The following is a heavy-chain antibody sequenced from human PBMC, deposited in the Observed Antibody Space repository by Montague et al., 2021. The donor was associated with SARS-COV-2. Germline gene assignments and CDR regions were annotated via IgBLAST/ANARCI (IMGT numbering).Heavy chain of an antibody. CDR2: IYYGGST. CDR3: ARHKDVSGWYEDAFDV. Sequence: SETLSLTCSVSGGSISSSNYYWGRIRQPPGKGLEWIGSIYYGGSTYYNPSLKSRFTIPVDSSKNHFSLNLTSVTAADTAVYYCARHKDVSGWYEDAFDVWGPGTTVIVSS. CDR1: GGSISSSNYY. J-gene: IGHJ3*01. D-gene: IGHD6-19*01. V-gene: IGHV4-39*02.